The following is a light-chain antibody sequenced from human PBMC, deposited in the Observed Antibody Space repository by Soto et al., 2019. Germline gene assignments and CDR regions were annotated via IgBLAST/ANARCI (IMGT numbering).Light chain of an antibody. Sequence: DIQMTQSPSSLSASVGDRVTITCRASQSIRSWLAWYQQKPGKAPKFLIYDASILESGVPSRFSGSGSGTEFTLTISSLQPDDFATYYCQQYDDYPLTFGGGTKVDIK. CDR2: DAS. J-gene: IGKJ4*01. V-gene: IGKV1-5*01. CDR1: QSIRSW. CDR3: QQYDDYPLT.